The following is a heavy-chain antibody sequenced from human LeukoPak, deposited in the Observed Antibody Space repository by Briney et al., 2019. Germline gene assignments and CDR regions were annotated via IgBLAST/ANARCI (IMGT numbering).Heavy chain of an antibody. CDR2: IFYSGIV. CDR3: AGLFSGYDPFDY. Sequence: PSETLSLTCTVSGDSTSRYYWGWIRQPPGKGLEFLGYIFYSGIVNYNPSLKSRVTMSVDSSKNQVSLKVRSVTAADTAVYYCAGLFSGYDPFDYWGQGTLVTVSS. D-gene: IGHD5-12*01. J-gene: IGHJ4*02. CDR1: GDSTSRYY. V-gene: IGHV4-59*01.